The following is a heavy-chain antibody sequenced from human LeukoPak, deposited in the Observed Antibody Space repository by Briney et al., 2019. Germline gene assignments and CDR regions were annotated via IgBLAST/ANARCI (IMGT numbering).Heavy chain of an antibody. CDR1: GFMFSSNW. CDR3: AKEGRSLQTY. CDR2: IKEDGTDT. J-gene: IGHJ4*02. D-gene: IGHD5-24*01. V-gene: IGHV3-7*03. Sequence: GGSLTLSCAASGFMFSSNWMSWVRLAPGKGLEWVANIKEDGTDTYYVDSVEGRFTISRDNAKNSLYLQMNSLRVEDTAVYYCAKEGRSLQTYWGQGTLVTVSS.